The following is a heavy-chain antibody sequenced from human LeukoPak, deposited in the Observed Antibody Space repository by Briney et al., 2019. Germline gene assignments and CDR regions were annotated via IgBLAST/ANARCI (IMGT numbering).Heavy chain of an antibody. CDR2: ISGNGGGT. D-gene: IGHD3-16*01. Sequence: GGSLRLSCAASGLTFSSYAMSWVRQAPGKGLEWVSGISGNGGGTYYADSVKGRFTISRDNSKNTLYLQMNSLRVGDTAVYYCASGGGDQYYFDYWGQGTLVTVSS. CDR3: ASGGGDQYYFDY. V-gene: IGHV3-23*01. CDR1: GLTFSSYA. J-gene: IGHJ4*02.